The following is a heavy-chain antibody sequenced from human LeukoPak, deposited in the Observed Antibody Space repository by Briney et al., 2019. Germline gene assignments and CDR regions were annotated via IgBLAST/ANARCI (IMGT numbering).Heavy chain of an antibody. Sequence: SETLSLTCTVSGYSISSGYYWGWIRQPPGKGLEWIGRIYHSGSTYYNPSLKSRVTISVDTSKNQFSLKLSSVTAADTAVYYCAREYLWGYGGNIDYWGQGTLVTVSS. J-gene: IGHJ4*02. CDR3: AREYLWGYGGNIDY. V-gene: IGHV4-38-2*02. CDR1: GYSISSGYY. CDR2: IYHSGST. D-gene: IGHD4-23*01.